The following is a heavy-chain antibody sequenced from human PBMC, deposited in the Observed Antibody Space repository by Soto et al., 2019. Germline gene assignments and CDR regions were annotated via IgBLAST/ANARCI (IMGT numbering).Heavy chain of an antibody. J-gene: IGHJ5*02. CDR3: ARDLHENIRGYSFWWFDP. CDR1: GGSISGSSYY. CDR2: IYYSGST. D-gene: IGHD5-18*01. Sequence: SETLSLTCTVSGGSISGSSYYWGWIRQPPGKGLEWIGSIYYSGSTYYNPSLKSRVTISVDTSKNQFSLKLSSVTAADTAVYYCARDLHENIRGYSFWWFDPWGQGTLVTVSS. V-gene: IGHV4-39*07.